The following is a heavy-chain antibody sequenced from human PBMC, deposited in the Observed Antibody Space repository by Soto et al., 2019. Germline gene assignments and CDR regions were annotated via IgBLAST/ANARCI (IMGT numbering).Heavy chain of an antibody. D-gene: IGHD6-19*01. CDR2: IYYSGST. V-gene: IGHV4-61*01. Sequence: QVQLQESGPGLVKPSETLSLTCTVSGGSVSSGSYYWSWIRQPPGKGLEWIGYIYYSGSTNYNPSLKSLFTISVDTSKNQFSRKRCSVTAADTAVYYCARDREQWLGLSNYYYYGMDVWGQGTTVTVSS. CDR1: GGSVSSGSYY. CDR3: ARDREQWLGLSNYYYYGMDV. J-gene: IGHJ6*02.